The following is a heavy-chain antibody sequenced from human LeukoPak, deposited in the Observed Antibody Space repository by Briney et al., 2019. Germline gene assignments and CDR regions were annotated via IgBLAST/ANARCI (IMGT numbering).Heavy chain of an antibody. Sequence: PSETLALTCTVSGGSISSGDYYWSWIRQPPGKGLEWIGYIYYSGSPYSNPSLKSRLTISVDTSKNQFSLKLSSVTAADTAVYYCARVLVDCSGGSCYYFDYWGQGTLVTVSS. CDR1: GGSISSGDYY. D-gene: IGHD2-15*01. J-gene: IGHJ4*02. V-gene: IGHV4-30-4*01. CDR3: ARVLVDCSGGSCYYFDY. CDR2: IYYSGSP.